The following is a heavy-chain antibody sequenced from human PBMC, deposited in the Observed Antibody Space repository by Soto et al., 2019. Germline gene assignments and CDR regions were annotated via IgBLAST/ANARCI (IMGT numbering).Heavy chain of an antibody. CDR1: GFTFGEDV. V-gene: IGHV3-49*04. D-gene: IGHD6-13*01. CDR3: TRESFDIIGAGTWFDP. J-gene: IGHJ5*02. Sequence: GGSLRLSCTASGFTFGEDVMSWGRQAPGKGLEWVALIRANSYGGTTEYAASVKGRFTISRDDSKSIAYLQMNSLKSEDTAMYYCTRESFDIIGAGTWFDPWGQGT. CDR2: IRANSYGGTT.